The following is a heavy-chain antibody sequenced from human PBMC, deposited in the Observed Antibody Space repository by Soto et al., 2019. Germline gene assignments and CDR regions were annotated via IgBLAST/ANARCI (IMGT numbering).Heavy chain of an antibody. Sequence: EVQLVESGGGLVQPGGSLRLSCAASGFTFSYYWMHWVRQAPGKGLGWVSRIHSDGSSTTYEDFMKGRFIISRDNARNTVDLQMNSVRVEDTAVYYCARGDRGAFDLWGQGTVVTVSS. V-gene: IGHV3-74*01. CDR1: GFTFSYYW. CDR2: IHSDGSST. CDR3: ARGDRGAFDL. D-gene: IGHD1-26*01. J-gene: IGHJ3*01.